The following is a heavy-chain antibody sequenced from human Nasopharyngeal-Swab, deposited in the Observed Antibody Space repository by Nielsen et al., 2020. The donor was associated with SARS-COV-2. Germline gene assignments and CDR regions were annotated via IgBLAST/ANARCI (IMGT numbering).Heavy chain of an antibody. V-gene: IGHV1-69*01. D-gene: IGHD3-22*01. Sequence: WVRQAPGQGLEWMGGIIPIFGTANYAQKFQGRVTITADESTSTAYMELSSLRSEDTAAYYCARGPSSGYYLYAFDIWGQGTMVTVSS. J-gene: IGHJ3*02. CDR3: ARGPSSGYYLYAFDI. CDR2: IIPIFGTA.